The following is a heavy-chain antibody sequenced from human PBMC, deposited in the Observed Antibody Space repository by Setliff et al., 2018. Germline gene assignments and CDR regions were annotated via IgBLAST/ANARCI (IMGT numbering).Heavy chain of an antibody. CDR1: DVSISGYY. J-gene: IGHJ6*03. V-gene: IGHV4-4*08. CDR3: ARTYYYASGRSGYYYYYYYMDV. D-gene: IGHD3-10*01. Sequence: SETLSLTCTVYDVSISGYYWSWIRQPPGKGLEWIGYIHSSGRSNYNPSLKSRVTTSIDTSKNQFSLKLSSVTAADTAVYYCARTYYYASGRSGYYYYYYYMDVWGKGTTVTVSS. CDR2: IHSSGRS.